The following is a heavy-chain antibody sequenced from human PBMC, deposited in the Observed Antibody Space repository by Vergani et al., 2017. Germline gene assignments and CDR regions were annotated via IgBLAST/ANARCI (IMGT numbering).Heavy chain of an antibody. D-gene: IGHD1-26*01. J-gene: IGHJ6*03. Sequence: QLQLQESASGLVKPSQTLSLTCAVSGGSISSGGYSWSWIRQPPGKGLEWIGYIYHSGSTYYNPSLKSRVTISVDRSKNQFSLKLSSVTAADTAVYYCPRDRGGSPPDYYYYMDVWGRGTTVTVSS. CDR2: IYHSGST. V-gene: IGHV4-30-2*01. CDR1: GGSISSGGYS. CDR3: PRDRGGSPPDYYYYMDV.